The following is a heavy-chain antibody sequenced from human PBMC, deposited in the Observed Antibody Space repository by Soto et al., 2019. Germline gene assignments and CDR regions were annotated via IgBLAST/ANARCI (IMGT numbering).Heavy chain of an antibody. D-gene: IGHD3-9*01. J-gene: IGHJ6*02. CDR1: GGTFSSYA. V-gene: IGHV1-69*13. CDR2: IIPIFGTA. CDR3: ARGQRYSGLGPAPYGMDV. Sequence: ASVKVSCKASGGTFSSYAISWVRQAPGQGLEWMGGIIPIFGTANYAQKSQGRVTITADESTSTAYMELSSLRPEDTAVYYCARGQRYSGLGPAPYGMDVRGQGTTVTVSS.